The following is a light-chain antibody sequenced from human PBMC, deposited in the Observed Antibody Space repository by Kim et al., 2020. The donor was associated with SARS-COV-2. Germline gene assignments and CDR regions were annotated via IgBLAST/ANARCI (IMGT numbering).Light chain of an antibody. CDR1: KLGDKR. CDR3: QAWDNGTAV. V-gene: IGLV3-1*01. Sequence: SVSPGQTASITCSGAKLGDKRACCYQQKPGQSPVLIIYRDDKRPSGIPERFSASNSGSTATLTISGTQTMDDGDYYCQAWDNGTAVFGTGTKVTVL. CDR2: RDD. J-gene: IGLJ1*01.